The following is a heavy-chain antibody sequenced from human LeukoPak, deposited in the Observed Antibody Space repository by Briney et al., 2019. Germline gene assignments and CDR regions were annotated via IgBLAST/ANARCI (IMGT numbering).Heavy chain of an antibody. D-gene: IGHD3-9*01. CDR2: IYSDGTT. V-gene: IGHV3-53*01. CDR3: ARGGAYDTHGVLDY. Sequence: GGSLRLSCADSAFTVNNKYMTWVRQAPGQGLEWGSVIYSDGTTYYADSVQGRFTISTDNSRNTLYLQMTSLRAEDTALYYCARGGAYDTHGVLDYWGQGALVTVSS. J-gene: IGHJ4*02. CDR1: AFTVNNKY.